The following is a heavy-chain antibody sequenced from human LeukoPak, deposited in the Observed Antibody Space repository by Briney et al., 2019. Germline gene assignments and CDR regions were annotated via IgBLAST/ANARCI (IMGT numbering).Heavy chain of an antibody. V-gene: IGHV3-53*01. CDR3: ARDRGGYSYGIYFDY. Sequence: PGGSLRISCAASGFTVSSNYMSWVRQAPGKGLEWVSVIYSGGSTYYADSVKGRFTISRDNSKNTLYLQMNSLRAEDTAVYYCARDRGGYSYGIYFDYWGQGTLVTVSS. D-gene: IGHD5-18*01. CDR2: IYSGGST. CDR1: GFTVSSNY. J-gene: IGHJ4*02.